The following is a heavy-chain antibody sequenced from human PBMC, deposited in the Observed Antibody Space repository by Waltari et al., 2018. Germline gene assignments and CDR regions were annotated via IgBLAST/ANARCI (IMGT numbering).Heavy chain of an antibody. CDR3: ASMATTSDFDY. CDR2: IWHDGTYK. D-gene: IGHD4-17*01. V-gene: IGHV3-33*01. J-gene: IGHJ4*02. CDR1: GFTFSDHG. Sequence: QVRLEQSGGCVVQPGGSLRLSCAASGFTFSDHGMLWVRQAPGMGLEWVSLIWHDGTYKYYADFVKGRFSISRDNSKNMVYLQMNGLRAEDTAVYFCASMATTSDFDYWGQGALVTVSS.